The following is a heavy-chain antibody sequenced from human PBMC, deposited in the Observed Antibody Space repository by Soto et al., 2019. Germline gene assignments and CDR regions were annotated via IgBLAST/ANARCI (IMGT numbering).Heavy chain of an antibody. V-gene: IGHV3-23*01. J-gene: IGHJ4*02. CDR2: ILHDETA. Sequence: PGGSLRLSCAASGFTFSTYAMTWVRQAPGRGLEWVSTILHDETAFYTDRVKGRFTISRDNVRVTLYLQMNGLRVEESALYFCAKDLFHTSGQRFFFESWGQGSLVTVSS. CDR1: GFTFSTYA. D-gene: IGHD2-21*01. CDR3: AKDLFHTSGQRFFFES.